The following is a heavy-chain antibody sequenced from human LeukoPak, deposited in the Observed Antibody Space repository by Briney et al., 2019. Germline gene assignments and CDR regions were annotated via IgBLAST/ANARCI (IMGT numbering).Heavy chain of an antibody. V-gene: IGHV3-30*04. CDR2: ISYDGGNK. Sequence: GGSLRLSCAASGFTFSSYAMHWVRQAPGKGLEWVAVISYDGGNKYYADSVKGRFTISRDNSKNTLYLQMNSLRAEDTAVYYCARTLGYCSSTSCYPYYYGMDVWGKGTTVTVSS. CDR1: GFTFSSYA. D-gene: IGHD2-2*01. J-gene: IGHJ6*04. CDR3: ARTLGYCSSTSCYPYYYGMDV.